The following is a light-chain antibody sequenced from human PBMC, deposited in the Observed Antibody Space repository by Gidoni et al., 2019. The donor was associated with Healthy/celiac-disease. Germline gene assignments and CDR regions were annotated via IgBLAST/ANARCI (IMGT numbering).Light chain of an antibody. CDR3: QQYGSSPYT. J-gene: IGKJ2*01. Sequence: EIVLTQSPGTLSLSPGERATLSCRASQSVSSSYLAWYQQKPGQAPRLLIYGASSRATGIPDRFSGSGSGTDFTLTISRLVPEDFAVYYCQQYGSSPYTFGQXTKLEIK. CDR1: QSVSSSY. CDR2: GAS. V-gene: IGKV3-20*01.